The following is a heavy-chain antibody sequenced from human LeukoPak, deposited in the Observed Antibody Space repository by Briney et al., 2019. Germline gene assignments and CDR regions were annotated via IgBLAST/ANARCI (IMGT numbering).Heavy chain of an antibody. CDR3: AKDIYIYGAGGYNFDY. CDR2: ISDSGGST. J-gene: IGHJ4*02. Sequence: GGSLRLSCAASGFTFSSYAMSWVRQAPGKGLEWVSAISDSGGSTYYADSVKGRFTISRDNSKNTLYLQMNSLRPEDTAVYYCAKDIYIYGAGGYNFDYWGQGTLVTVSS. CDR1: GFTFSSYA. V-gene: IGHV3-23*01. D-gene: IGHD1-1*01.